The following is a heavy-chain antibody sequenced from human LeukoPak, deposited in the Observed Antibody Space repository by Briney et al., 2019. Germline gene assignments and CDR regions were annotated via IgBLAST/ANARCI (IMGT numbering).Heavy chain of an antibody. J-gene: IGHJ4*02. D-gene: IGHD3-22*01. CDR2: ISAYNGNT. CDR1: GYTFTSYG. Sequence: ASVKVSCKASGYTFTSYGISWVRQAPGQGLEWMGWISAYNGNTNYAQKLQGRVTMTTDTSTSTAYMELRSLRSDDTAVYYCAKDGGSGYYDSSGYCNYWGQGTLVTVSS. CDR3: AKDGGSGYYDSSGYCNY. V-gene: IGHV1-18*01.